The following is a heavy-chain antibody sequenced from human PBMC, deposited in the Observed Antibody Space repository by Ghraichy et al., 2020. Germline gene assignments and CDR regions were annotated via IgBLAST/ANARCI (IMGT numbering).Heavy chain of an antibody. CDR3: AKGPDHGDTYYFDY. V-gene: IGHV3-30*18. J-gene: IGHJ4*02. D-gene: IGHD4-17*01. Sequence: CAASGFTFSTYAMHWVRQAPGKGLEWVAIVTYDGSNQYYIDSVKGRFTLSRDNSKNTMYLQMNSLRDEDTAVYYCAKGPDHGDTYYFDYWGQGTQVTVSS. CDR2: VTYDGSNQ. CDR1: GFTFSTYA.